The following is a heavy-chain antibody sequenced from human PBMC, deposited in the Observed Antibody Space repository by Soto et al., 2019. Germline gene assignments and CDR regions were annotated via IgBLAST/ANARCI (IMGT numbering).Heavy chain of an antibody. J-gene: IGHJ4*02. CDR1: GGSISSSNW. CDR3: AKDLRAVTTDY. V-gene: IGHV4-4*02. CDR2: IYHSGST. D-gene: IGHD4-17*01. Sequence: SETLSLTCAVSGGSISSSNWWSWVRQPPGKGLEWIGEIYHSGSTNYNPSLKSRVTISVDKSKNQFSLKLSSVTAADTAVYYYAKDLRAVTTDYWGQGTLVTVSS.